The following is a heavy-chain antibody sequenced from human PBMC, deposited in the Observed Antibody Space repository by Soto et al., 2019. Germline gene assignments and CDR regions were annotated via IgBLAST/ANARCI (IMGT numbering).Heavy chain of an antibody. D-gene: IGHD1-26*01. CDR1: GYTFTASY. J-gene: IGHJ3*02. Sequence: ASVKVSCKASGYTFTASYMHWVRQAPGRGLEWMGIIDPSGGSTSYSQKFQGRVTMTRDTSTSTVYMELNSLRSEDTAVFYCARDSGHYYRSDAFDKWGQGTMVTVSS. V-gene: IGHV1-46*01. CDR2: IDPSGGST. CDR3: ARDSGHYYRSDAFDK.